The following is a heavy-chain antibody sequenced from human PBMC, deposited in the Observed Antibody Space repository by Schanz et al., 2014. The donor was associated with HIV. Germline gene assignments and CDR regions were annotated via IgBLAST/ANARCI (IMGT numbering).Heavy chain of an antibody. CDR3: ARATREVPAAIYYYGMDV. Sequence: QVQLQESGPGLVRPSQTLSLSCSVSGVSVSSGGHYWSWIRQPPGKGLEWIGEINHRRSTSYNPPLKSRVTISVDTSKTQFSLKLTSVTAADTAMYFCARATREVPAAIYYYGMDVWGQGTTVTVSS. CDR1: GVSVSSGGHY. J-gene: IGHJ6*02. CDR2: INHRRST. V-gene: IGHV4-31*02. D-gene: IGHD2-2*01.